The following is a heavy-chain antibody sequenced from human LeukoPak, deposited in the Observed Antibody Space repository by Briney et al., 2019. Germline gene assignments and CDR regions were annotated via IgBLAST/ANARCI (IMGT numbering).Heavy chain of an antibody. V-gene: IGHV4-30-2*01. CDR1: GGSISSGGYS. CDR2: TYHSGST. Sequence: SETLSLTCAVSGGSISSGGYSWSCIRQPPGKGLEWIGCTYHSGSTYYNPSLKSRVTISVDRSKNQFALKLSSVTAADTAVYYCARSRREYSSRSYWYFDLWGRGTLVTVSS. CDR3: ARSRREYSSRSYWYFDL. D-gene: IGHD5-18*01. J-gene: IGHJ2*01.